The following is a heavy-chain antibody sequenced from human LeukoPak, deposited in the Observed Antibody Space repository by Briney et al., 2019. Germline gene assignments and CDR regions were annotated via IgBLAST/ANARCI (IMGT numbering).Heavy chain of an antibody. Sequence: GRSLRLSCAASGFTFSSYGMHWVRQAPGKGLEWVAVISYDGSNKYYADSVKGRFTISRDNSKNTLYLQMNSVRAEDTAVYYCAKGIFAAADLDYWGQGTLVTVSS. J-gene: IGHJ4*02. CDR2: ISYDGSNK. CDR3: AKGIFAAADLDY. V-gene: IGHV3-30*18. D-gene: IGHD6-13*01. CDR1: GFTFSSYG.